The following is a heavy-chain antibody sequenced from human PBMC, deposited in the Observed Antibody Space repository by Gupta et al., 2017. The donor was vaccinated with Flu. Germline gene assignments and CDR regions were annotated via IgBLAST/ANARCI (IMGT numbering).Heavy chain of an antibody. CDR3: ARDTRSGSEY. CDR1: GFTFSNYG. Sequence: QVQLVESGGGVVQPGRSLRLSCAASGFTFSNYGMHWVRQAPGKGLEWVAVKGDDGRNKYYADSVKGRVTISRDNCKKTLYLQMNSLRAEDTAVYYCARDTRSGSEYWGQGTLGTVSS. D-gene: IGHD3-10*01. V-gene: IGHV3-33*01. CDR2: KGDDGRNK. J-gene: IGHJ4*02.